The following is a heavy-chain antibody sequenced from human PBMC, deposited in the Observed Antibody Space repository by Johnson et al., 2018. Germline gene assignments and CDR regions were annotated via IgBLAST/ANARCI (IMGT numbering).Heavy chain of an antibody. J-gene: IGHJ3*02. CDR2: ISISGSTI. V-gene: IGHV3-11*01. CDR3: ASVGRYDDSSGYLTDAFDI. Sequence: QVQLVESGGGLVKPGGSLRLSCAASGFTFSDYYMSWIRQAPGKGLEWVSYISISGSTIYYADSVKGRFTISRDNDKNSLYLQMNSLRAEETAVYYCASVGRYDDSSGYLTDAFDIWGQGTMVTVSS. D-gene: IGHD3-22*01. CDR1: GFTFSDYY.